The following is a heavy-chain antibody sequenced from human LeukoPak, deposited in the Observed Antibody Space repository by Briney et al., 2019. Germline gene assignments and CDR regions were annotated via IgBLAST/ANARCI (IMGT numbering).Heavy chain of an antibody. Sequence: ASVKVFCKASGGTFSSYAISWVRQAPGQGLEWMGGIIPIFGTANYAQKFQGRVTITTDESTSTAYMELSSLRSEDTAVYYCARDARVVPAAIGAFDIWGQGTMVTVSS. CDR2: IIPIFGTA. J-gene: IGHJ3*02. CDR3: ARDARVVPAAIGAFDI. D-gene: IGHD2-2*01. V-gene: IGHV1-69*05. CDR1: GGTFSSYA.